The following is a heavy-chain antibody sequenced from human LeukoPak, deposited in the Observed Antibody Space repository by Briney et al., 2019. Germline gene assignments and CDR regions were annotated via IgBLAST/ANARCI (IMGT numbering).Heavy chain of an antibody. CDR2: IYYTGSS. CDR1: GGSISSYY. D-gene: IGHD3-22*01. V-gene: IGHV4-39*07. CDR3: TRAASSGPLFTYHMDV. J-gene: IGHJ6*03. Sequence: SETLSLTCTVSGGSISSYYWGWIRQTPGKGLEWMGSIYYTGSSHYNPSLRSRATISVDTSKNQFSLKLSSVTAADTAVYYCTRAASSGPLFTYHMDVWGKGTTVTVSS.